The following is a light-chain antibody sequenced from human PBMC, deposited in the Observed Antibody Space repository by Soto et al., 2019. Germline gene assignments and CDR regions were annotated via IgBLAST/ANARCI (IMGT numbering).Light chain of an antibody. CDR1: SSDVGGYNY. CDR2: DVS. V-gene: IGLV2-14*01. Sequence: QSALTQPASVSGSPGQSITISCTGTSSDVGGYNYVSWYQQHPGKALKLMIYDVSNRPSGVSNRFSGSKSGNTASLTISGLQAEDEADYYCSSYTSSSILVVFGGGTKLTVL. CDR3: SSYTSSSILVV. J-gene: IGLJ2*01.